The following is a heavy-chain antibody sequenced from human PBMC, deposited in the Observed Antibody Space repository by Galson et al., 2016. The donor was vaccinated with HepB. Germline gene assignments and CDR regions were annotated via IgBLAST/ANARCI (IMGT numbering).Heavy chain of an antibody. Sequence: SLRLSCAASGFSVSVKYMSWARLAPGKGLGWVSAFFSGDATYYRDSVKGRFTISRDTSKNTLYLQMNNLRAEDTAIYYCEGYSDPFDIWGQGTMVTVSS. CDR2: FFSGDAT. CDR3: EGYSDPFDI. CDR1: GFSVSVKY. D-gene: IGHD3-22*01. J-gene: IGHJ3*02. V-gene: IGHV3-53*01.